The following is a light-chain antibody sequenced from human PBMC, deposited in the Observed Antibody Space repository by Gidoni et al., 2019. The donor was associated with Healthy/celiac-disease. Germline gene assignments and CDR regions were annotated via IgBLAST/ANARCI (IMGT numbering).Light chain of an antibody. CDR3: QQYNSWT. CDR2: KAS. J-gene: IGKJ1*01. CDR1: QSISSL. V-gene: IGKV1-5*03. Sequence: DIQMNQSPSTLSASVGDRVTITCRASQSISSLLAWYQQKPGKAPKILVYKASSLESGVPSRFSGSGSETEFTLTISSLQHDDFATYYSQQYNSWTFGQGTKVEIK.